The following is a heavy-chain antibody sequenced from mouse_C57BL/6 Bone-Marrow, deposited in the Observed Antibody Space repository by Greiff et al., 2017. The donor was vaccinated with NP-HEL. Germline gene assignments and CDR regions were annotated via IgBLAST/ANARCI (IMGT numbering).Heavy chain of an antibody. J-gene: IGHJ2*01. V-gene: IGHV1-80*01. CDR1: GYAFSSYW. Sequence: VQLQQSGASVKISCKASGYAFSSYWMNWVKQRPGKGLEWSGQIYPGDGDTNYNGKFKGTATLTADKSSSTAYMELRSLTSEDSAVYFCARWDTVVATDYWGQGTTLTVSS. CDR2: IYPGDGDT. D-gene: IGHD1-1*01. CDR3: ARWDTVVATDY.